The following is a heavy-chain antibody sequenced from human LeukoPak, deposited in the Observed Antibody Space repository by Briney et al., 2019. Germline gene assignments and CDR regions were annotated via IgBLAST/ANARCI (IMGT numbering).Heavy chain of an antibody. CDR1: DTSISTYY. CDR3: ASSSAWYTPFDY. V-gene: IGHV4-59*01. CDR2: IHYSGTT. Sequence: PSETLSLTCTVSDTSISTYYWSWIRQPPGKGLEWIGSIHYSGTTNYNPSIKSRVTISVDTSKYQFSLKLSSVTAADTAVFYCASSSAWYTPFDYWGQGTLVTVSS. J-gene: IGHJ4*02. D-gene: IGHD6-19*01.